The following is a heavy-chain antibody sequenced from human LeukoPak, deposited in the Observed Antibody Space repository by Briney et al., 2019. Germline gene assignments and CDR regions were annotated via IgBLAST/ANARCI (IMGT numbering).Heavy chain of an antibody. CDR3: ARSYGDYVWFSAFDI. J-gene: IGHJ3*02. V-gene: IGHV4-34*01. D-gene: IGHD4-17*01. Sequence: SETLSLTCAVYGGSFSGYYWSWIRQPPRKGLEWIGEINHSGSTNYNPSLKSRVTISVDTSKNQFSLKLSSVTAADTAVYYCARSYGDYVWFSAFDIWGQGTMVTVPS. CDR1: GGSFSGYY. CDR2: INHSGST.